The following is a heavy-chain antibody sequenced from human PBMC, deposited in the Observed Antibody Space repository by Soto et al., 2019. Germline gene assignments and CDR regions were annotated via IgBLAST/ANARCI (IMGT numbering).Heavy chain of an antibody. Sequence: QVQLVQSGTEVKKPGSSVKVSCKASGGTFINYAFSWLRQAPGQGLEWMGVIIPMFGSANYAQRFQGRVTIAADESTSTVYLELGSLRSEDTAVFYCASTYYYDTRAYGGSSSYYFGMDVWGQGTTVTVSS. CDR2: IIPMFGSA. J-gene: IGHJ6*02. CDR3: ASTYYYDTRAYGGSSSYYFGMDV. V-gene: IGHV1-69*01. D-gene: IGHD3-22*01. CDR1: GGTFINYA.